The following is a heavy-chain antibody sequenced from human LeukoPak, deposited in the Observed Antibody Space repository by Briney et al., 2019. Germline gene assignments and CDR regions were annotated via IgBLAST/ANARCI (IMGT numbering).Heavy chain of an antibody. CDR2: IYYSRST. V-gene: IGHV4-59*01. D-gene: IGHD4-17*01. CDR3: ARDRDYGDDSGWFDP. J-gene: IGHJ5*02. CDR1: GGSISTYY. Sequence: SSETLSLTCTVSGGSISTYYWNWIRQPPGKGLEYIGYIYYSRSTNYNPYLKSRVTISVDTSKNQFSLKLSSVTAADTAVYYCARDRDYGDDSGWFDPWGQGALVTVSS.